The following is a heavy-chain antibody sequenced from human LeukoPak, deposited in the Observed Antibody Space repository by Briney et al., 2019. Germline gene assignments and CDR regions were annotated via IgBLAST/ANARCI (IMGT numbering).Heavy chain of an antibody. V-gene: IGHV3-48*01. CDR2: ISSTSDTI. J-gene: IGHJ4*02. D-gene: IGHD1-26*01. CDR3: AMGLSIVGAFR. CDR1: GFTFSNYR. Sequence: GGSLRLSCAASGFTFSNYRMNWVRQAPGKGLEWVSYISSTSDTIYYVDSVKGRFTISRDNAKNSLYLQMNSLRVEDTAVYYCAMGLSIVGAFRWGQGTLVTVSS.